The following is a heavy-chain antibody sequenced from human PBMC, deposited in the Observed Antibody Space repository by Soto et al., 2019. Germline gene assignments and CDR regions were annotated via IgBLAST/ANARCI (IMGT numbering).Heavy chain of an antibody. CDR3: AKGRDYYGSGSYYF. CDR1: GFTFSSYA. CDR2: ISGSGGST. D-gene: IGHD3-10*01. J-gene: IGHJ4*02. V-gene: IGHV3-23*01. Sequence: GSLRLSCAASGFTFSSYAMSWVRQAPGKGLEWVSAISGSGGSTYYADSVKGRFTISRDNSKNTLYLQMNSLRAEDTAVYYCAKGRDYYGSGSYYFWGQGTLVTVSS.